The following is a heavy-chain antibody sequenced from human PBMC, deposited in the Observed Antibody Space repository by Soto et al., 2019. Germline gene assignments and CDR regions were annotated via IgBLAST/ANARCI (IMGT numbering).Heavy chain of an antibody. J-gene: IGHJ4*02. CDR3: ARDWNAGIFDY. CDR2: IWYDAINK. V-gene: IGHV3-33*01. CDR1: GFSFKNFA. D-gene: IGHD1-1*01. Sequence: QVQLVESGGGVVQPGGSLRLSCAASGFSFKNFAMHWVRQAPGKGLEWVAMIWYDAINKYYADSVKGRFTISRDHSRSPLSLQMDSLRAEDTAVYYCARDWNAGIFDYWGQGTLVTVSS.